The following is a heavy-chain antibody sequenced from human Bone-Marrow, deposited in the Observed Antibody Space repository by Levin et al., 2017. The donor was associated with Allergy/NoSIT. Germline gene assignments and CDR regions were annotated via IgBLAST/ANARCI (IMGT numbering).Heavy chain of an antibody. CDR1: GFTFSSYG. Sequence: GESLKISCAASGFTFSSYGMHWVRQAPGKGLEWVAVIWYDGSNKYYADSVKGRFTISRDNSKNTLYLQMNSLRAEDTAVYYCARGDVVVPAATRTYYYYYGMDVWGQGTTVTVSS. D-gene: IGHD2-2*01. CDR2: IWYDGSNK. J-gene: IGHJ6*02. V-gene: IGHV3-33*01. CDR3: ARGDVVVPAATRTYYYYYGMDV.